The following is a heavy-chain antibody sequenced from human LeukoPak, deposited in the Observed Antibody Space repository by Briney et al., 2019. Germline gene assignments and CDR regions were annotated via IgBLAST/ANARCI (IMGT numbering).Heavy chain of an antibody. CDR2: IIPIFGTA. CDR1: GGTFSSYA. Sequence: SVKVSCKASGGTFSSYAISWVRQAPGQGLEWMGRIIPIFGTANYAQKFQGRVTITTDESTSTAYMELSSLSSEDTAVYYCARDSDPYYYGSGSYYCSVAYWGQGTLVPVSS. CDR3: ARDSDPYYYGSGSYYCSVAY. J-gene: IGHJ4*02. V-gene: IGHV1-69*05. D-gene: IGHD3-10*01.